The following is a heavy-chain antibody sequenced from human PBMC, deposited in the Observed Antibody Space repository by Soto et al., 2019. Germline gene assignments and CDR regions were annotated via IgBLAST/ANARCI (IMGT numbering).Heavy chain of an antibody. CDR2: IRSYDGHT. D-gene: IGHD2-21*02. CDR3: ARADDCTHGLCHEGYYAMDV. J-gene: IGHJ6*02. V-gene: IGHV1-18*01. CDR1: GYTFTAFG. Sequence: QVQLVQSGAEVKTPGASVKVSCKASGYTFTAFGVTWVRQAPGQGLEWMGWIRSYDGHTNYAQNLQGRISMATDTSTRTAYMELRSLTSDDTAVYYCARADDCTHGLCHEGYYAMDVWGQGTTVTVSS.